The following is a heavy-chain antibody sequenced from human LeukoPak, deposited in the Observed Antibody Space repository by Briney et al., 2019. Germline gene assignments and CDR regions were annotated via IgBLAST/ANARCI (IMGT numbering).Heavy chain of an antibody. V-gene: IGHV4-34*01. CDR2: INHSGST. Sequence: SETLSLTCAVYGGSFSGYYWSWIRQPPGKGLEWIGEINHSGSTNYNPSLKSRVTISVDTSKNQFSLKLSSVTAEDTAVYYCAREGGARPLDGDGFDYWGQGTLVTVSS. J-gene: IGHJ4*02. D-gene: IGHD3-16*01. CDR1: GGSFSGYY. CDR3: AREGGARPLDGDGFDY.